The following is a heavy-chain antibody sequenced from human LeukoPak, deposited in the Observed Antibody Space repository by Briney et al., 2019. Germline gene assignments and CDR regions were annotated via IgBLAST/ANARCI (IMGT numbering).Heavy chain of an antibody. D-gene: IGHD3-3*01. V-gene: IGHV3-74*01. Sequence: GGSLRLSCAASGFTFSSYWMHWVRHAAGKGLVWVSRINSDGSSTTYADSVKGRFTISRDNAKNTLYLQMNSLRAEDTAVYYCARGGGYYNFWSGDYYHYYYYMDVWGKGTTVTVSS. CDR3: ARGGGYYNFWSGDYYHYYYYMDV. CDR1: GFTFSSYW. J-gene: IGHJ6*03. CDR2: INSDGSST.